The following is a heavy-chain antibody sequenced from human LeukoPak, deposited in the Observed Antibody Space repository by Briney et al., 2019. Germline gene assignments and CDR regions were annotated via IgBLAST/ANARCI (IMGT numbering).Heavy chain of an antibody. D-gene: IGHD3-22*01. V-gene: IGHV4-34*01. CDR3: ARTRIGRFDP. CDR1: GGSFSGYY. Sequence: SETLSLTCAVSGGSFSGYYWSWIRQPPGKGLEWIGEINHSGSTNYNPSLKSRVTISVDTSKNQFSLKLSSVTAADTAVYYCARTRIGRFDPWGQGTLVTVSS. CDR2: INHSGST. J-gene: IGHJ5*02.